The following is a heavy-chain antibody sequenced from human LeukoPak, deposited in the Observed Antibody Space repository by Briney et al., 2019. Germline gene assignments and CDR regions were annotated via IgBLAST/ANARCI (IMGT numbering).Heavy chain of an antibody. Sequence: PSETLSLTCTVSGGSIGTCYWNWARQSPGKGLEWIGYIYYSVSTGYNPSLKSRVTISVDTSENQLSLKLSSVTPADTAVYYCARAQSGTYAFDIWGQGTMVTVSS. V-gene: IGHV4-59*01. CDR3: ARAQSGTYAFDI. CDR1: GGSIGTCY. J-gene: IGHJ3*02. CDR2: IYYSVST. D-gene: IGHD1-1*01.